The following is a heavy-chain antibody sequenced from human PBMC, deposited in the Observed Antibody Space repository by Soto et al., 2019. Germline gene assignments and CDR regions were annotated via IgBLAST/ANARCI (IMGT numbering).Heavy chain of an antibody. Sequence: SETLSLTCTVSGGSISSGDYYWSWIRQPPGKGLEWIGYIYYSGSTYYNPSLKSRVTISVDTSKNQFSLKLSSVTAADTAVYYCATMVGPYGEMFDYWGQGTLVTVSS. CDR3: ATMVGPYGEMFDY. D-gene: IGHD4-17*01. V-gene: IGHV4-30-4*01. CDR2: IYYSGST. CDR1: GGSISSGDYY. J-gene: IGHJ4*02.